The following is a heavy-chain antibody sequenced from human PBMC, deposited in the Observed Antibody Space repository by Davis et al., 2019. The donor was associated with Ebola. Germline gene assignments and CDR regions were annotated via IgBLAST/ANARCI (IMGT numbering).Heavy chain of an antibody. CDR1: GGSITSAGYS. Sequence: SETLSLTCAVSGGSITSAGYSWSWIRQPPGKGLEWIGFISYSGTTLYNPSLRSRVSISADTSKNQLSLQVTSVTAADTAVYYCARPLAASGRAYDAFDIWGQGTMVTVSS. CDR2: ISYSGTT. CDR3: ARPLAASGRAYDAFDI. D-gene: IGHD6-13*01. J-gene: IGHJ3*02. V-gene: IGHV4-30-4*07.